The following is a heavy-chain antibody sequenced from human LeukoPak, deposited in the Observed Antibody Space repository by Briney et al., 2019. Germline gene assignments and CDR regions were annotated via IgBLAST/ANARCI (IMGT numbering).Heavy chain of an antibody. D-gene: IGHD6-13*01. V-gene: IGHV4-39*07. CDR3: ARSYSSSRFIVDV. J-gene: IGHJ6*04. Sequence: SETLSLTCTVSGGSISSSSYYWGWIRQPPGKGLEWIGEINHSGSINYNPSLKSRVTISVDTSKNQFSLKLSSVTAADTAVYYCARSYSSSRFIVDVWGKGTTVTVSS. CDR1: GGSISSSSYY. CDR2: INHSGSI.